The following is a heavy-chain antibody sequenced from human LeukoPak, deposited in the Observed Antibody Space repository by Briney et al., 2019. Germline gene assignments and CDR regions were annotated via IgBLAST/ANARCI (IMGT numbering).Heavy chain of an antibody. V-gene: IGHV4-39*07. CDR3: ARGLAAAGTIDLFDY. CDR1: GFTVSSNY. CDR2: IYYSGST. J-gene: IGHJ4*02. D-gene: IGHD6-13*01. Sequence: GSLRLSCAASGFTVSSNYMSWVRQAPGKGLEWIGSIYYSGSTYYNPSLKSRVTISIDTSKNQFSLKLSSVTAADTAVYYCARGLAAAGTIDLFDYWGQGTLVTVSS.